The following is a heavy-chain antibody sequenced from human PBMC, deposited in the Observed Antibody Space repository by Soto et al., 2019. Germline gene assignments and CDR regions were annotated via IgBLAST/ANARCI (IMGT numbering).Heavy chain of an antibody. V-gene: IGHV4-59*08. D-gene: IGHD4-17*01. J-gene: IGHJ3*02. CDR2: ISYSGST. Sequence: SETLSLTCNVSGGSISSYYWSWIRQPPGKGLEWVGYISYSGSTNYNPSLKSRLTISLDMSKNRFSLKASDTAIYYCARHLSYGGNGFDAFDIWGQGTMVTVSS. CDR3: ARHLSYGGNGFDAFDI. CDR1: GGSISSYY.